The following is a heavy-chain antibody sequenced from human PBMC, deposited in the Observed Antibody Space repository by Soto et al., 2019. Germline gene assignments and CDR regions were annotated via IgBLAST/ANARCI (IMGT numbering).Heavy chain of an antibody. CDR1: GGSISSSNW. Sequence: SETLSLTCAVSGGSISSSNWCSCGLQPPGKGLEWIGYIYHSGSTYYNSSLKSRVSISVDRSKNQFSLKLSSVTAADTAVYYCARVPDRWGQGTPVTVSS. J-gene: IGHJ5*02. CDR3: ARVPDR. V-gene: IGHV4-4*02. CDR2: IYHSGST. D-gene: IGHD2-2*01.